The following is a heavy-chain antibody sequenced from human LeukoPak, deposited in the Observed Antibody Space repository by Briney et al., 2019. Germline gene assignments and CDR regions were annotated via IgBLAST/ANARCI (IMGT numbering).Heavy chain of an antibody. CDR1: GGTFSSYA. D-gene: IGHD3-22*01. CDR3: ARDLESDYYDSSGLMGHAFDI. J-gene: IGHJ3*02. V-gene: IGHV1-69*13. Sequence: ASVKVSSKASGGTFSSYAISWVRQTPGQGLEWMGGIIPIFGTANYAQKFQGRVTITADESTSTAYMELSSLRSEDTAVYYCARDLESDYYDSSGLMGHAFDIWGQGTMVTVSS. CDR2: IIPIFGTA.